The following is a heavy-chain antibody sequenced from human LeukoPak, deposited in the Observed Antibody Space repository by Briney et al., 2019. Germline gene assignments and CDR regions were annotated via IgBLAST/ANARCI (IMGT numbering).Heavy chain of an antibody. CDR2: ISWNSGSI. V-gene: IGHV3-9*01. J-gene: IGHJ4*02. CDR1: GFTFDDYA. D-gene: IGHD3-22*01. CDR3: ATLRTAKYYDSSDDY. Sequence: GGPLRLSCAASGFTFDDYAMHWVRQAPGKGLEWVSGISWNSGSIGYADSVKGRFTISRDNAKNSLYLQMNSLRAEDTALYYCATLRTAKYYDSSDDYWGQGTLVTVSS.